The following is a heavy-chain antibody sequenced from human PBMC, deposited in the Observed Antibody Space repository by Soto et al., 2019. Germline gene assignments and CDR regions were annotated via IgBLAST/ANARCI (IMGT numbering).Heavy chain of an antibody. CDR3: ARDLSLYSSSWWFDP. Sequence: SETLSLTCTVSGGSISSYYWNWIRQPPGKGLEWIGYIYYSGSTNYNPSLKSRVTISVDTSKNQFSLKLSSVTAADTAVYYCARDLSLYSSSWWFDPWGQGTLVTVS. CDR1: GGSISSYY. V-gene: IGHV4-59*01. J-gene: IGHJ5*02. CDR2: IYYSGST. D-gene: IGHD6-13*01.